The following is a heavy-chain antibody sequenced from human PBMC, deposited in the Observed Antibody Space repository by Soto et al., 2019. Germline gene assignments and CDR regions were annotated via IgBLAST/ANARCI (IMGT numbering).Heavy chain of an antibody. Sequence: GGSLRLSCAASGFTFSSYAMSWVRQAPGKGLEWVSAISGSGGSTYYADSVKGRFTISRDNSKNTLYLKMNSLRAEDTAVYYCSKDRLWDDFWSGYWLYGMDVWGQGTTVTVSS. V-gene: IGHV3-23*01. J-gene: IGHJ6*02. D-gene: IGHD3-3*01. CDR3: SKDRLWDDFWSGYWLYGMDV. CDR2: ISGSGGST. CDR1: GFTFSSYA.